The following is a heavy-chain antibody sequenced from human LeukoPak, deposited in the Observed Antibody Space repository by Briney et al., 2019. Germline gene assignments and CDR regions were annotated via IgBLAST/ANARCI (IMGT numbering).Heavy chain of an antibody. CDR2: IKQDGSGK. J-gene: IGHJ6*03. D-gene: IGHD2-15*01. V-gene: IGHV3-7*01. CDR3: ARVRPLSSGGSCSPYYYYYYMDV. CDR1: GFTFSSYW. Sequence: GGSLRLSCAASGFTFSSYWMSWVRQAPGKGLEWVANIKQDGSGKYYVDAVKGRFTISRDNAKNSLYLQMNSLRAEDTAVYYCARVRPLSSGGSCSPYYYYYYMDVCGKPTAVTVS.